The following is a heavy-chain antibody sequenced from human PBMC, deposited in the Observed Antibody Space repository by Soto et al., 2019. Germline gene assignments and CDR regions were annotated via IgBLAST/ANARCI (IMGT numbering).Heavy chain of an antibody. CDR3: AHAYPPGFDI. Sequence: QITLKESGPTLVKPTQTLTLTCTFSGFSLSTSKVGVGWIRQPPGKALEWLALIYWDDDKRYSPSLNNRPTNXXDTSSNQGVLTMTNMDPLDTATYYGAHAYPPGFDIWGQGTMVTVSS. V-gene: IGHV2-5*02. J-gene: IGHJ3*02. D-gene: IGHD3-16*01. CDR2: IYWDDDK. CDR1: GFSLSTSKVG.